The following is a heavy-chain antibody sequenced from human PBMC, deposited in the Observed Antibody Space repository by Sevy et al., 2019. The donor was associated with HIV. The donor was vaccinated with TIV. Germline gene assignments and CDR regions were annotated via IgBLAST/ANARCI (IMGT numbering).Heavy chain of an antibody. CDR1: GFSFINAW. CDR3: TTVLGWEGTSDY. Sequence: GVSLRLSCAASGFSFINAWMNWVRQAPGKGLEWVGRIRSKADGGKADYAAPVKGRFIIARDDSENTLYLQMNSLRTEDTAIYYCTTVLGWEGTSDYWGQGTLVTVSS. V-gene: IGHV3-15*07. CDR2: IRSKADGGKA. D-gene: IGHD1-26*01. J-gene: IGHJ4*02.